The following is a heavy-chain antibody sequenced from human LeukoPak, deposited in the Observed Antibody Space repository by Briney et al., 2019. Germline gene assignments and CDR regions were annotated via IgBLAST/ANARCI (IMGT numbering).Heavy chain of an antibody. J-gene: IGHJ4*02. CDR3: ARDSVGRSWYDNRADY. Sequence: PSETLSLTCIVSGGSMSSSSYYWGWIRQPPGKGLEWIGSIYYGGSTYYNPFLKSRVTISVDTSKNQFSLKLSSVTAADTAVYYCARDSVGRSWYDNRADYWGQGTLVTVSS. V-gene: IGHV4-39*07. D-gene: IGHD6-13*01. CDR2: IYYGGST. CDR1: GGSMSSSSYY.